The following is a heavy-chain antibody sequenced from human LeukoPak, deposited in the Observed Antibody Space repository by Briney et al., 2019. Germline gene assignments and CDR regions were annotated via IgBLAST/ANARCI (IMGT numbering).Heavy chain of an antibody. J-gene: IGHJ4*02. V-gene: IGHV4-34*01. Sequence: PSVTLSLTCAVYGTSFSTYYWNWIRQSPGKGLEWIGEVNPRGSTNYNPSLKTRVTISADTSKNQFSLRLTSVTAADTAVYYCARSPLWTIAARPLDNWGQGALVTVSS. CDR1: GTSFSTYY. CDR3: ARSPLWTIAARPLDN. D-gene: IGHD6-6*01. CDR2: VNPRGST.